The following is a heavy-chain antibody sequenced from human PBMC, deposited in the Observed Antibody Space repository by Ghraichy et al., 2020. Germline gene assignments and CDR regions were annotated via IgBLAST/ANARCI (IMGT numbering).Heavy chain of an antibody. CDR1: GFTFSRCG. CDR3: ARVPISGSYYYYYGMDV. Sequence: LSLTCTASGFTFSRCGMHWVRQAPGKGLEWVAVISYDGSQKYYADSVKGRLTISRDNSKNTLYLQMNSLRAEDTAVYYCARVPISGSYYYYYGMDVWGLGTTVTVSS. CDR2: ISYDGSQK. V-gene: IGHV3-30*03. D-gene: IGHD1-26*01. J-gene: IGHJ6*02.